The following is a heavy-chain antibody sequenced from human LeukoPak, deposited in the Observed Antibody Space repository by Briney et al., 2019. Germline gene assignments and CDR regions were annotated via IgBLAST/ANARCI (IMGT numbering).Heavy chain of an antibody. CDR3: AREGAVATLIDY. CDR1: GYTFTGYY. Sequence: ASVKVSCKASGYTFTGYYMHWVRQAPGQGLEWMGWINPNSGGTNYAQKFQGRVTITADESTSTAYMELSSLRSEDTAVYYCAREGAVATLIDYWGQGTLVTVSS. D-gene: IGHD6-19*01. V-gene: IGHV1-2*02. CDR2: INPNSGGT. J-gene: IGHJ4*02.